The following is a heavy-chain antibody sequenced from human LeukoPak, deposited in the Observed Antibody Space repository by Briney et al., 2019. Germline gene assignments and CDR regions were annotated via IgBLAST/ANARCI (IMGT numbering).Heavy chain of an antibody. V-gene: IGHV3-48*01. CDR3: ARADALGYYYYYMDV. J-gene: IGHJ6*03. D-gene: IGHD2-8*01. CDR1: GFTFSSYS. CDR2: ISSSSSTI. Sequence: GGSLRLSCAASGFTFSSYSMNWVRQAPGKGLEGVSYISSSSSTIYYADSVKGRFTISRDNAKNSLYLQMNSLRAEDTAVYYCARADALGYYYYYMDVWGKGTTVTVSS.